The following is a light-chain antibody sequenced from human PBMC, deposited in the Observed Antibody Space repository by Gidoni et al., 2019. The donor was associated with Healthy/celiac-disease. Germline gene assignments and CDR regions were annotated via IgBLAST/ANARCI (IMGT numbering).Light chain of an antibody. CDR2: DAS. Sequence: EIVLTQSPATLSLSPGERATLSCRDSQSVSSYLAWYQQKPGQAPRLLIYDASNRATGIPARFSGIGSGTDFTLTISSLEPEDFAVYYCQQRRKWPLTFGGGTKVEIK. J-gene: IGKJ4*01. CDR1: QSVSSY. V-gene: IGKV3-11*01. CDR3: QQRRKWPLT.